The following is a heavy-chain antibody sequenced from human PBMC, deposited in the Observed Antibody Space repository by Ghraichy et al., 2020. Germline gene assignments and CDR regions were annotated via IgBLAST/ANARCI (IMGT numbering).Heavy chain of an antibody. CDR3: ARIWFGRTGWFDP. CDR1: GGSISSSSYY. V-gene: IGHV4-39*01. J-gene: IGHJ5*02. CDR2: IYYSGST. Sequence: SQTLSLTCTVSGGSISSSSYYWGWIRQPPGKGLEWIGSIYYSGSTYYNPSLKSRVTISVDTSKNQFSLKLSSVTAADTAVYYCARIWFGRTGWFDPWGQGTLVTVSS. D-gene: IGHD3-10*01.